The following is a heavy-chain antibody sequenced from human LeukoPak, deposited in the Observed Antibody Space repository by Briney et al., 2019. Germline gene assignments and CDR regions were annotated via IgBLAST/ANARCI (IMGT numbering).Heavy chain of an antibody. V-gene: IGHV4-59*01. CDR1: GGSISSYY. Sequence: PSETLSRTCTVSGGSISSYYWSWIRQPPGKGLEWIGYIYYSGSTNYNPSLKSRVTISVDTSKNQFSLKLSSVTAADTAVYYCARVIAAADHFDYWGQGTLVTVSS. CDR2: IYYSGST. CDR3: ARVIAAADHFDY. D-gene: IGHD6-13*01. J-gene: IGHJ4*02.